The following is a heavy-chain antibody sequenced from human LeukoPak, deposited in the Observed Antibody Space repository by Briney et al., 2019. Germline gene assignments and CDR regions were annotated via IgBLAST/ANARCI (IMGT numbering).Heavy chain of an antibody. J-gene: IGHJ4*02. D-gene: IGHD5-12*01. Sequence: SETLSLTCTVSGGSIGSSSYYWGWIRQPPGKGLEWIGSIYYSGSTYYNPSLKSRVTISVDTSKNQFSLKLSSVTAADTAVYYCAASGPYSGYDYSFDYWGQGTLVTVSS. V-gene: IGHV4-39*01. CDR2: IYYSGST. CDR1: GGSIGSSSYY. CDR3: AASGPYSGYDYSFDY.